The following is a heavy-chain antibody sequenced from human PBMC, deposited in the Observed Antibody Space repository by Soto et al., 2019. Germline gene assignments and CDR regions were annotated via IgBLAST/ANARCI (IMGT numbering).Heavy chain of an antibody. CDR1: GGSMSGSH. J-gene: IGHJ1*01. CDR2: VFDSGST. CDR3: ASCLNSAGSCLRFLR. D-gene: IGHD2-15*01. Sequence: LCGGSMSGSHWTWIRQSPGKELEFIGSVFDSGSTKSNPSLRSRVAVSMDASKNQFSLTLSSVTATDTAVYYCASCLNSAGSCLRFLRWGQGTLVTVSS. V-gene: IGHV4-59*01.